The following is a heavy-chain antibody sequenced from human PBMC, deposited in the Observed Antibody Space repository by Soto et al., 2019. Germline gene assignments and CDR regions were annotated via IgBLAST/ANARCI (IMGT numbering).Heavy chain of an antibody. Sequence: GASVKVSCKASGYTFTSYGISWVRQAPGQGLEWMGWISAYNGNTKYAQKFQGRVTMTTDTSTSTAYMELRSLRSDDTAVYYCARVKRWPQWLVLDYWGQGTLVTVSS. V-gene: IGHV1-18*04. CDR3: ARVKRWPQWLVLDY. CDR1: GYTFTSYG. J-gene: IGHJ4*02. D-gene: IGHD6-19*01. CDR2: ISAYNGNT.